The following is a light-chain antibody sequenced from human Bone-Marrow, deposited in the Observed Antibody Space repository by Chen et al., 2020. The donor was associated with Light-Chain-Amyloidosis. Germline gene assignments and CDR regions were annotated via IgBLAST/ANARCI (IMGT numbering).Light chain of an antibody. J-gene: IGLJ3*02. Sequence: SYVLPQPSSVSVAPGKTATIACGGNNIGSTSMHWYQQTPGQAPLLVVYDDSDRPSGIPERLSGSNSGNTATLTISRVEAGDEADYYCQVLDRSSDRPVFGGGTKLTVL. CDR2: DDS. CDR1: NIGSTS. V-gene: IGLV3-21*03. CDR3: QVLDRSSDRPV.